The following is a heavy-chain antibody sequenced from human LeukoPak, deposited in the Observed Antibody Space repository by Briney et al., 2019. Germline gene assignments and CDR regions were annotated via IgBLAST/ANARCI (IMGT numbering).Heavy chain of an antibody. Sequence: GGSLRLSCVASGFIFSIYEMNWVRQAPGKGLEWISYFSPSGSTIYYADSVKGRFTISRDNAQNSLYLQMNSLRAEDTAVYYCARDLTTTSDYWGQGTLVTVSS. V-gene: IGHV3-48*03. CDR3: ARDLTTTSDY. J-gene: IGHJ4*02. CDR2: FSPSGSTI. D-gene: IGHD4-17*01. CDR1: GFIFSIYE.